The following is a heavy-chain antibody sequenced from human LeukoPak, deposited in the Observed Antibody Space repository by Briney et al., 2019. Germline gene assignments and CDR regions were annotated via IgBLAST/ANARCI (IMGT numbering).Heavy chain of an antibody. J-gene: IGHJ4*02. CDR1: GFTFSSYG. D-gene: IGHD6-19*01. CDR2: ISYDGSNK. Sequence: GGPLRLSCAASGFTFSSYGMHWVRQAPGKGLEWVAVISYDGSNKYYADSVKGRFTISRDNAKNSLYLHMNSLRAEDTAVYYCARWGYTSGWYYLDSWGQGTLVTVSS. V-gene: IGHV3-30*03. CDR3: ARWGYTSGWYYLDS.